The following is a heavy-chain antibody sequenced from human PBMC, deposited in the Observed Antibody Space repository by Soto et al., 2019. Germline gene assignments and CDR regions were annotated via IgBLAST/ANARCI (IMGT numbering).Heavy chain of an antibody. CDR3: ARDGDYDFWSGYYTFDY. CDR1: GYTFTGYY. D-gene: IGHD3-3*01. Sequence: GASVKVSCKASGYTFTGYYMHWVRQAPGQGLEWMGWINPNSGGTNYAQKFQGWVTMTRDTSISTAYMELSRLRPDDTAVYYCARDGDYDFWSGYYTFDYWGQGTLVTVSS. CDR2: INPNSGGT. V-gene: IGHV1-2*04. J-gene: IGHJ4*02.